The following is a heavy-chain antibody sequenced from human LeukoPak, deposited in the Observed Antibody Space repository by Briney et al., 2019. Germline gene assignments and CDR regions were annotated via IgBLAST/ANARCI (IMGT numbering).Heavy chain of an antibody. CDR1: GFTFSSYG. Sequence: GGSLRLSCAASGFTFSSYGMHWVRQAPGKGLKWVAVISYDGSNKYYADSVKGRFTISRDNSKNTLYLQMNSLRAEDTAVYYCANGEDVVVPAATSGYWGQGTLVTVSS. CDR2: ISYDGSNK. D-gene: IGHD2-2*01. V-gene: IGHV3-30*18. J-gene: IGHJ4*02. CDR3: ANGEDVVVPAATSGY.